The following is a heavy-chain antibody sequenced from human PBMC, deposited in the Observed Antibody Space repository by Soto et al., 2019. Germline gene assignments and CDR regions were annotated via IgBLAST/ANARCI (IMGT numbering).Heavy chain of an antibody. Sequence: ASVKVSCKASGYTFSNYGITWVRQAPGQPLEWLGWISLYSDGTNYAQKFQGRVSMTTDTSTTTAYMELRSLRSDDTAVYYCARVVLGAEAWFGPWGQGTLVTVSS. CDR2: ISLYSDGT. CDR1: GYTFSNYG. D-gene: IGHD2-2*01. V-gene: IGHV1-18*01. J-gene: IGHJ5*02. CDR3: ARVVLGAEAWFGP.